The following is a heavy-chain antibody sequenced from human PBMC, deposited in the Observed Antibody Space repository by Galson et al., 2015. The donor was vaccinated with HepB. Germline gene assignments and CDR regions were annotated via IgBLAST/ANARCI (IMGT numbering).Heavy chain of an antibody. J-gene: IGHJ3*02. CDR1: GFTFSSYS. V-gene: IGHV3-21*01. CDR2: ISSSSSYI. Sequence: SLRLSCAASGFTFSSYSMNWVRQAPGKGLEWVSSISSSSSYIYYADSVKGRFTISRDNAKNSLYLQMNSLRAEDTAVYYCARVSEVRDAFDIWGQGTMVTVSS. CDR3: ARVSEVRDAFDI.